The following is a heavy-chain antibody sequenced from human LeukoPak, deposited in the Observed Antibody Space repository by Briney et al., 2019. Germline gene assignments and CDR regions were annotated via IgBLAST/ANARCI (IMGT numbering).Heavy chain of an antibody. CDR2: INAYNGNT. J-gene: IGHJ4*02. CDR1: GYTFTSYY. V-gene: IGHV1-18*04. Sequence: ASVKVSCMASGYTFTSYYLHWVRQAPGQGLEWMGSINAYNGNTNLARKLQGRVTMTTETSTSTAYMDVRSLRFDDRAVYYCARFSLFGVVIVDYWGEGTLVTVSS. D-gene: IGHD3-3*01. CDR3: ARFSLFGVVIVDY.